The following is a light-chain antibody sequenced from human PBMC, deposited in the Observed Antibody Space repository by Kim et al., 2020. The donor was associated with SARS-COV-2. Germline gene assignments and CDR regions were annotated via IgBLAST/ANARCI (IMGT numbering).Light chain of an antibody. CDR1: QSVSSSY. Sequence: WSPGESANLTSRASQSVSSSYLAWYQQKPGQAPRLLIYGASSRATGIPDRFSGSGSGTDFTLTISRLEPEDFAVYYCQQYGSSRTFGPGTKVDIK. V-gene: IGKV3-20*01. CDR3: QQYGSSRT. J-gene: IGKJ3*01. CDR2: GAS.